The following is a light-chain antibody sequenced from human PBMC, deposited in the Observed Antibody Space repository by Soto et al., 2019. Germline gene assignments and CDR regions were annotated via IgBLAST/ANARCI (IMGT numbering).Light chain of an antibody. V-gene: IGLV2-14*01. CDR3: SSYTSSSTPAVV. CDR2: DVS. CDR1: SSDVGGYNY. Sequence: QSALTQPASVSGSPGQSITISCTGTSSDVGGYNYVSWYQQHPGKAPKLMIYDVSNRPSGVSNRFSGSKSGNTASLTISGLQAEDEADYDCSSYTSSSTPAVVFGGGTKLTVL. J-gene: IGLJ2*01.